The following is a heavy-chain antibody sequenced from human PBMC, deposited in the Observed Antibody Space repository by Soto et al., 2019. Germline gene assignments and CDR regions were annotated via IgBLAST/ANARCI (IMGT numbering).Heavy chain of an antibody. CDR3: ATDLNYGSGSYYKWHNWFDP. CDR1: GYTLTELS. Sequence: ASVKVSCKVSGYTLTELSMHWVRQAPGKGLEWMGGFDPEDGETIYAQKFQGRVTMTEDTSTDTAYMELSSLRSEDTAVYYCATDLNYGSGSYYKWHNWFDPWGQGNLVTAPQ. V-gene: IGHV1-24*01. J-gene: IGHJ5*02. CDR2: FDPEDGET. D-gene: IGHD3-10*01.